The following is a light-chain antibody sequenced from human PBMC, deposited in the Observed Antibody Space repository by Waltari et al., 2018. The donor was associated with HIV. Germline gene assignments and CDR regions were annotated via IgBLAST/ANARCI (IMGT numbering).Light chain of an antibody. Sequence: IVLTQPPLSLLVLYGTASSFLSRPSQTFLSYKAYNYLNWYLQKPGKSPQLLIYLGSTRASGVPDRFSGSGSGTDFTLKIRRVEAEDVGIYYCMQALRTPHTFGGGTKVELK. CDR3: MQALRTPHT. CDR2: LGS. V-gene: IGKV2-28*01. J-gene: IGKJ4*01. CDR1: QTFLSYKAYNY.